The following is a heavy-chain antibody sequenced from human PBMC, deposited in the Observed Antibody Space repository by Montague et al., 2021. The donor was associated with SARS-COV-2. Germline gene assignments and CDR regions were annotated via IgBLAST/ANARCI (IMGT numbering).Heavy chain of an antibody. D-gene: IGHD6-19*01. CDR1: GVTFSTYS. CDR2: ISGSSHTI. J-gene: IGHJ4*02. Sequence: SLRLSCAASGVTFSTYSMNWVRQAPGKGLEWVSYISGSSHTIYYANSVKGRFTISRDNAKNSLYLQMSSLRDEDTAVYYCAREGLAGTWYYFDYWGQGTLVTVSS. CDR3: AREGLAGTWYYFDY. V-gene: IGHV3-48*02.